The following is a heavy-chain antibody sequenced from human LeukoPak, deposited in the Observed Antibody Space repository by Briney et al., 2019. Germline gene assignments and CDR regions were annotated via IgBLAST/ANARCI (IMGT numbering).Heavy chain of an antibody. CDR2: INQSGST. D-gene: IGHD5-24*01. J-gene: IGHJ6*03. CDR3: ARVKEMVTTFYYFYYYMDV. CDR1: GGSFSGYS. Sequence: SETLSLTCAVYGGSFSGYSWSWMRQPPGKGLEWIGQINQSGSTNYSPSLKSRVTISVDTSKNQFSLRLSSVTAADTAVYYCARVKEMVTTFYYFYYYMDVWGKGTTVTVSS. V-gene: IGHV4-34*01.